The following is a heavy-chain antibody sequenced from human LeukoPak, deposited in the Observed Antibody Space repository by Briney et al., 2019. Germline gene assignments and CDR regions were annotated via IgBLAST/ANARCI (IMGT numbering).Heavy chain of an antibody. D-gene: IGHD2-2*01. CDR2: INHSGST. V-gene: IGHV4-34*01. CDR1: GGSFSGYY. CDR3: AILNHHRIVLVSAAPKGF. J-gene: IGHJ6*04. Sequence: SETLSLTCAVYGGSFSGYYWSWIRQPPGKGLGWIGEINHSGSTNYNPSLKSRVTISVDTSKNQFSLKLSSVTAADTAVYYCAILNHHRIVLVSAAPKGFWGKGTTVTVSS.